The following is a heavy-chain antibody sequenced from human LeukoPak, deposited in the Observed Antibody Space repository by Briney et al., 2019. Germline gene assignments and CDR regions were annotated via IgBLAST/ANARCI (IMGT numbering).Heavy chain of an antibody. CDR2: ISAYNGNT. V-gene: IGHV1-18*01. CDR1: GYTFTSYG. CDR3: ARDAPEDLYYYDSSGRGTIDY. J-gene: IGHJ4*02. D-gene: IGHD3-22*01. Sequence: GASVKVSCKASGYTFTSYGISWVRQAPGQGLEWMGWISAYNGNTNYAQKLQGRVTMTTDTSTSTAYMELRSLRSDDTAVYYCARDAPEDLYYYDSSGRGTIDYWGQGTLVTVSS.